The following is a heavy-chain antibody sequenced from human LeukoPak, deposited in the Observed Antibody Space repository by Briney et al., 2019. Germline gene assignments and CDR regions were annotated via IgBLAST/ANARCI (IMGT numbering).Heavy chain of an antibody. CDR3: ARDTPHQRFDY. V-gene: IGHV1-2*02. CDR1: GYRFFDYW. Sequence: ASVKVSCRAVGYRFFDYWLHWVRQAPGQGPEWMGYIRPKTGDADYARDFQGRVVMTRDMFTNTAYIELTGLTSDDTAVYYCARDTPHQRFDYWGQGTLVIVSS. J-gene: IGHJ4*02. CDR2: IRPKTGDA.